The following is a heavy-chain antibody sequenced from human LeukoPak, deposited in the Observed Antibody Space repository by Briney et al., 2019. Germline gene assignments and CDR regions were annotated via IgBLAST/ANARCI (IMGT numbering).Heavy chain of an antibody. CDR2: IIPIFGTA. CDR3: ASHRKDYDFWSGLRGGYYFDY. D-gene: IGHD3-3*01. CDR1: GYTFTSYA. J-gene: IGHJ4*02. Sequence: GASVKVSCRASGYTFTSYAISWVRQAPGQGLEWMGGIIPIFGTANYAQKFQGRVTITADKSTSTAYMELSSLRSEDTAVYYCASHRKDYDFWSGLRGGYYFDYWGQGTLVTVSS. V-gene: IGHV1-69*06.